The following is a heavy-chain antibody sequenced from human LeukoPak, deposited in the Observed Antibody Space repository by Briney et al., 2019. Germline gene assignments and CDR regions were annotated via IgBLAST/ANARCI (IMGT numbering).Heavy chain of an antibody. Sequence: PSETLSLTCAVYGGSFSDYYWSWIRQSPGRGLEWIGEINHSGSTNYNSSLKSRVTILVDTTNSQFSLRLNSVTAADTAVYYCARRVRGVNDAFDIWGQGTKVTVSS. CDR3: ARRVRGVNDAFDI. CDR2: INHSGST. J-gene: IGHJ3*02. CDR1: GGSFSDYY. V-gene: IGHV4-34*01. D-gene: IGHD3-10*01.